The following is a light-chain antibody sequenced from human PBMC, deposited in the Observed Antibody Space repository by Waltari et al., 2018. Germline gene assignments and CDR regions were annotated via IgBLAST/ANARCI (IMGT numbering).Light chain of an antibody. J-gene: IGLJ3*02. Sequence: QSALTQPASVSGSPGQLITISLTGTSRDAGNYNLVLWYQQYPGKAPKVMIYDDNRRPSGVSDRFSGSKSGNTASLTISGVQAEDEADYYCCSYAGSYTWVFGGGTKLTVL. CDR3: CSYAGSYTWV. CDR2: DDN. CDR1: SRDAGNYNL. V-gene: IGLV2-23*01.